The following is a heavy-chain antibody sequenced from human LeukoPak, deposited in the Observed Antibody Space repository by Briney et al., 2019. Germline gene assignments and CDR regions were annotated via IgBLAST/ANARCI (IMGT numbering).Heavy chain of an antibody. CDR2: ISGSGGST. V-gene: IGHV3-23*01. CDR1: GFTFSSYA. CDR3: AKLGRRVGYLNDY. D-gene: IGHD6-25*01. J-gene: IGHJ4*02. Sequence: PGGSLRLSCAASGFTFSSYAVSWVRQAPGKGLEWVSAISGSGGSTYYADSVKGRFTISRDNSKNTLYLQMNSLRGEDRAVYYCAKLGRRVGYLNDYWGQGTLVTVSS.